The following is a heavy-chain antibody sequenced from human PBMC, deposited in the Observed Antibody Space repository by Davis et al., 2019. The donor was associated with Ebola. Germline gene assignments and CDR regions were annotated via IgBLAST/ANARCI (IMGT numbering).Heavy chain of an antibody. CDR2: IRSSDTTI. CDR3: ARDKRSSWYDGMDV. J-gene: IGHJ6*02. Sequence: GESLKISCAASGFTLSDYYMSWIRQAPGKGLEWVSSIRSSDTTIYYSDPVKGRFTVSRDNAKNSLYLQMNSLRAEDTAVYYCARDKRSSWYDGMDVWGQGTTVTVSS. D-gene: IGHD6-19*01. V-gene: IGHV3-11*01. CDR1: GFTLSDYY.